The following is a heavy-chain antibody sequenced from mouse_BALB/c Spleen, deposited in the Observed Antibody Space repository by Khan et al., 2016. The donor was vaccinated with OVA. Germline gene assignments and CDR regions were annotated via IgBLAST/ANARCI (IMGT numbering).Heavy chain of an antibody. CDR2: INPYNGDT. J-gene: IGHJ1*01. CDR3: ARGLVDV. Sequence: EVQLQESGPELVKPGASVRMSCRASGYTFTDYYMKWMKQSHGKSLEWIGDINPYNGDTFYNQKFKGKATLTVDKSSSTAYMQLNSLTSEDSAVYYCARGLVDVWGAGTTVTVSS. CDR1: GYTFTDYY. V-gene: IGHV1-19*01.